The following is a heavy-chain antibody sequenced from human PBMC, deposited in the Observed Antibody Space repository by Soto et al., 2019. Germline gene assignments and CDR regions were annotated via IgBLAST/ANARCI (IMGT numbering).Heavy chain of an antibody. J-gene: IGHJ6*02. CDR1: GYTFTSYG. V-gene: IGHV1-18*01. D-gene: IGHD3-22*01. CDR3: ARGGDYYDSSGYYYDYYYYGMDV. Sequence: ASVKVSCKASGYTFTSYGISWVRQAPGQGLEWMGWISAYNGNTNYAQKLQGRVTMTTETSTSTAYMELRSLRSDDTAVYYCARGGDYYDSSGYYYDYYYYGMDVWGQGTTVTVSS. CDR2: ISAYNGNT.